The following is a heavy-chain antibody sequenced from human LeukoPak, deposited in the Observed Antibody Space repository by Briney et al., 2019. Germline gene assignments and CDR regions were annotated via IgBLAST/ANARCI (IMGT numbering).Heavy chain of an antibody. V-gene: IGHV3-72*01. Sequence: PGGSLRLSCAASGFTFSDHFMDWVRQAPGKGLEWVGRIKNKANSYITQYAASMEGRFTISRDDSKNSLCLQMSSLKTEDTAMYYCASIRGTLGYWGQGTVVTVSS. J-gene: IGHJ4*02. CDR1: GFTFSDHF. CDR2: IKNKANSYIT. D-gene: IGHD1-26*01. CDR3: ASIRGTLGY.